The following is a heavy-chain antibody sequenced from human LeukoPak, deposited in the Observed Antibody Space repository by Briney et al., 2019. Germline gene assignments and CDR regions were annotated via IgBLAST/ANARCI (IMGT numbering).Heavy chain of an antibody. CDR2: INTISNYR. CDR1: GFTFSSYS. J-gene: IGHJ2*01. Sequence: GGSLRLSCAASGFTFSSYSMNWVRQAPGKGLEWVSSINTISNYRYYADSVKGRFTISRDNAKNSLYLQMNSLRAGDTALYYCAKDRRHTVSGGYFDLWGRGTLVIVSS. D-gene: IGHD3-10*01. V-gene: IGHV3-21*04. CDR3: AKDRRHTVSGGYFDL.